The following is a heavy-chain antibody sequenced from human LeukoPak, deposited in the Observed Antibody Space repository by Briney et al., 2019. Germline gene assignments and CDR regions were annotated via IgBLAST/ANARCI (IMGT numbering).Heavy chain of an antibody. Sequence: GGSLRLSCAASGFTFSSYGMHWVRQAPGKGLEWVALIWYDGSNKYYADSVKGRLTISRDNSKNTLYLQMNSLRAEDTAVYYCARAGPRGNSQFDYWGQGTLVTVSS. V-gene: IGHV3-33*01. CDR3: ARAGPRGNSQFDY. J-gene: IGHJ4*02. D-gene: IGHD2/OR15-2a*01. CDR2: IWYDGSNK. CDR1: GFTFSSYG.